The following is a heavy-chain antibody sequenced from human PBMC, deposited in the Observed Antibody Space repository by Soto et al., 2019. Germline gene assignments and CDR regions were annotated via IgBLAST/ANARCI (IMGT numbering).Heavy chain of an antibody. J-gene: IGHJ4*02. V-gene: IGHV1-18*01. D-gene: IGHD4-17*01. Sequence: QFQLVQSGAALKKPGASVKVSCKASGYTFTNFGIIWVRQAPGQGLEWMGWISAYNGNTNYAQKLQDRLTMTTDTSRSTAYMELRSLRSDGTAVYYCASSGAAVTTHLDYWGQGTLVTVSS. CDR1: GYTFTNFG. CDR3: ASSGAAVTTHLDY. CDR2: ISAYNGNT.